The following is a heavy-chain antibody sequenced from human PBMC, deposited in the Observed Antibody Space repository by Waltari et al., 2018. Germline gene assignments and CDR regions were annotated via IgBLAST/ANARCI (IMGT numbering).Heavy chain of an antibody. V-gene: IGHV1-69*12. CDR1: GGTFSSYA. CDR3: ARAEPDYDFWSGYLYYFDY. J-gene: IGHJ4*02. Sequence: QVQLVQSGAEVKKPGSSVKVSCKASGGTFSSYAISWVRQAPGQGLEWMGGIIPIFGTANYAQKFQGRVTITADESTSTAYMDLSSLRSEDTAVYYCARAEPDYDFWSGYLYYFDYWGQGTLVTVSS. CDR2: IIPIFGTA. D-gene: IGHD3-3*01.